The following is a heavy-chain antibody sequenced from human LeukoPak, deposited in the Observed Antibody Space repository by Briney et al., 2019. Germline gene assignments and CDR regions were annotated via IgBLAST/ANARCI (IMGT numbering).Heavy chain of an antibody. Sequence: SVKVSCKASGGSFRSYTICWVRQAPGQGLEWMGGIIPILGTANYAQKFQGRVTLITDESTSTAYMKLSSLRSEDTAVYYCARRDSATPYYFDYWGQGALVTVSS. J-gene: IGHJ4*02. CDR2: IIPILGTA. CDR3: ARRDSATPYYFDY. V-gene: IGHV1-69*16. CDR1: GGSFRSYT. D-gene: IGHD2-15*01.